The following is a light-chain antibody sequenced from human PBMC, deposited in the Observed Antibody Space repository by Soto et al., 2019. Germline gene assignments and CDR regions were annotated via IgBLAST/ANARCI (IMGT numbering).Light chain of an antibody. CDR3: SSYAGSVNVI. Sequence: QSALTQPRSVSGSPGQSVTISCTGTSRDVGGYDYVSWYQQHPGKAPKLMISEVSKRPSGVPDRFSCSKSGNTASLTVSGLQAEDEADYYCSSYAGSVNVIFGGGTELTVL. CDR2: EVS. CDR1: SRDVGGYDY. V-gene: IGLV2-11*01. J-gene: IGLJ2*01.